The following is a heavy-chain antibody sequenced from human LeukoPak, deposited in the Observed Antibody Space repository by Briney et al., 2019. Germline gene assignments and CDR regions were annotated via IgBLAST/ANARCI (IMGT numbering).Heavy chain of an antibody. J-gene: IGHJ4*02. Sequence: SETLSLTCTVSGGSISSGSYYWSWIRQPAGKGLEWIGRIYTSGSTNYNPSLKSRVTISVDTSKNQFSLKLTSLTAADTAVYYCARHGGYHSPIDYWGQGTLVTVSS. CDR2: IYTSGST. V-gene: IGHV4-61*02. D-gene: IGHD3-22*01. CDR1: GGSISSGSYY. CDR3: ARHGGYHSPIDY.